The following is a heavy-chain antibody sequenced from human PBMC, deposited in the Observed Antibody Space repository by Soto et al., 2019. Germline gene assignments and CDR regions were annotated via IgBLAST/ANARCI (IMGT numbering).Heavy chain of an antibody. J-gene: IGHJ5*02. D-gene: IGHD3-22*01. CDR3: ARDHYYDSSGYPWFDP. Sequence: SVKVSCKASGGTFSSYAISWVRQAPGQGLEWMGGIIPIFGTANYAQKFQGRVTITADESTSTAYMELSSLRSEDTAVYYCARDHYYDSSGYPWFDPWGQGTLVTVSS. V-gene: IGHV1-69*13. CDR1: GGTFSSYA. CDR2: IIPIFGTA.